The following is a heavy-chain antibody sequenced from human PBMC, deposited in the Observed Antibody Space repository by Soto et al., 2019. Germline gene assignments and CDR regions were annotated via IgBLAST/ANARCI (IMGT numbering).Heavy chain of an antibody. D-gene: IGHD2-2*01. CDR2: ISGSGGST. CDR1: GYTFSSDA. CDR3: AKDVVPAAPLAEYFQH. J-gene: IGHJ1*01. Sequence: EVQLLESGGGLVQPGGSLRLSCAACGYTFSSDAMSWVRQAPGKGLEWVSAISGSGGSTYYADSVKGRFTISRDNSKNTLYLQMNSLRAEDTAVYYCAKDVVPAAPLAEYFQHWGQGTLVTDSS. V-gene: IGHV3-23*01.